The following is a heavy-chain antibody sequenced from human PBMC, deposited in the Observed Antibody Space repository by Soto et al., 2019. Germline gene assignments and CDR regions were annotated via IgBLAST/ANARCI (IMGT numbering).Heavy chain of an antibody. Sequence: PGGSLRLSCAASGFTFSSYSMNWVRQAPGKGLEWVSYISSSSSTIYYADSVKGRFTISRDNAKNSLYLQMNSLRDEDTTVYYCARDQPPSYYGSGSYPLDYWGQGTLVTVSS. J-gene: IGHJ4*02. CDR2: ISSSSSTI. CDR1: GFTFSSYS. V-gene: IGHV3-48*02. CDR3: ARDQPPSYYGSGSYPLDY. D-gene: IGHD3-10*01.